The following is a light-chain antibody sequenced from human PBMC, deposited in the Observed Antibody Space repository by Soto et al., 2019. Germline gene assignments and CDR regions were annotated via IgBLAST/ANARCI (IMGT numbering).Light chain of an antibody. Sequence: SYELTQPPSVSVSPGQTASITCSGDKLGDKYACWYQQKPGQSPMLVIYQDSKRPSGIPERFSGSNSGNTATLTISGTQAMDEADYYCQAWDSSTRVFGTGTKLTVL. V-gene: IGLV3-1*01. CDR3: QAWDSSTRV. CDR1: KLGDKY. CDR2: QDS. J-gene: IGLJ1*01.